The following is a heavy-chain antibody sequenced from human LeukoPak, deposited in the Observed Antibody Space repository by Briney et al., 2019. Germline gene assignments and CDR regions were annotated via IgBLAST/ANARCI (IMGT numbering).Heavy chain of an antibody. J-gene: IGHJ4*02. V-gene: IGHV3-64*01. CDR2: ISSSGGST. D-gene: IGHD2-8*02. CDR3: ARGPDVVLVSHWSFFDY. CDR1: GFTFSSYV. Sequence: GGSLRLSCAASGFTFSSYVMSWVRQAPGKGLEYVSAISSSGGSTYYANSVKGRFTISRNNSKNTLYLQMGSLRTEDMAIYYCARGPDVVLVSHWSFFDYWGQGTLITVSS.